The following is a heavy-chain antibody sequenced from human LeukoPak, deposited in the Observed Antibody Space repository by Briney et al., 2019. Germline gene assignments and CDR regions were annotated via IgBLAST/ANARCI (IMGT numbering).Heavy chain of an antibody. J-gene: IGHJ4*02. V-gene: IGHV3-21*01. CDR3: ARGGYDILTGYSFDY. Sequence: PGGSLRLSCAASGFTFSSYSMNWVRQAPGKGLEWVSPISSSSSYIYYADSVKGRFTISRDNAKNSLYLQMNSLRAEDTAVYYCARGGYDILTGYSFDYWGQGTLVTVSS. D-gene: IGHD3-9*01. CDR2: ISSSSSYI. CDR1: GFTFSSYS.